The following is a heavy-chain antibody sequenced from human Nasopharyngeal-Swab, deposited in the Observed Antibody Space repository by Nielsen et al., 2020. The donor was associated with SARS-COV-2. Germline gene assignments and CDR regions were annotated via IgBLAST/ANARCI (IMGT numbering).Heavy chain of an antibody. Sequence: GASLKISCAASGFTFSSYSMNWVRQAPGKGLEWVSSISSSSSYIYYADSVKGRFTISRDNAKNSLYLQMNSLRAEDTAVYYCARASRGTSTRTFDYWGQGTLVTVSS. D-gene: IGHD1-1*01. J-gene: IGHJ4*02. CDR1: GFTFSSYS. V-gene: IGHV3-21*01. CDR3: ARASRGTSTRTFDY. CDR2: ISSSSSYI.